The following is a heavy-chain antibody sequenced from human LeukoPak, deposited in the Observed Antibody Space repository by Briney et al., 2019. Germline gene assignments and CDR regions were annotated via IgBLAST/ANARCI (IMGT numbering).Heavy chain of an antibody. CDR2: IFSNGDT. V-gene: IGHV3-66*01. D-gene: IGHD6-13*01. CDR1: GVTVSNNY. Sequence: GGSLRLSCAASGVTVSNNYMNWVRQAPGKGLAWVSLIFSNGDTHYADSVKGRFTISRDSSKNTLYLQMNSLRAEDTAIYYCARDPPAAAINTYAWGQGTLVTVSS. J-gene: IGHJ5*02. CDR3: ARDPPAAAINTYA.